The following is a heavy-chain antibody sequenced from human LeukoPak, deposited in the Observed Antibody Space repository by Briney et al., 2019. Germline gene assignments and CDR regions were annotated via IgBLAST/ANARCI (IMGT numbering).Heavy chain of an antibody. CDR2: MNANSGNT. V-gene: IGHV1-8*01. Sequence: ASVKVSCKASVYTFASYDIHWVRQATGQGRKWMGWMNANSGNTNYAQKFQGRVTMTRNTSISTAYMELSSLRSEDTAVYYCARISYMDVWGQGTTVTVSS. CDR1: VYTFASYD. CDR3: ARISYMDV. J-gene: IGHJ6*03.